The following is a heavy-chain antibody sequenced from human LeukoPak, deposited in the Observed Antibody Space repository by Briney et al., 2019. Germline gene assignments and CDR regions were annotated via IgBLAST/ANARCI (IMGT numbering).Heavy chain of an antibody. CDR2: INPNSGGT. Sequence: GASVKVSCKASGNTFTGYYMHWVRQAPGQGLEWMGWINPNSGGTNYAQKFQGRVTMTRDTSISTAYMELSRLRSDDTAVYYCARPRASGYDRFDYWGQGTLVTVSS. CDR3: ARPRASGYDRFDY. D-gene: IGHD5-12*01. J-gene: IGHJ4*02. V-gene: IGHV1-2*02. CDR1: GNTFTGYY.